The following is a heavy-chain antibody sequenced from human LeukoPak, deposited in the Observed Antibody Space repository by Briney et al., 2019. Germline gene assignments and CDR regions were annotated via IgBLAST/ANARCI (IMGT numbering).Heavy chain of an antibody. CDR2: IYTSGST. D-gene: IGHD3-22*01. V-gene: IGHV4-4*07. CDR3: ARVVGSYDSSGYYTYYYYYMDV. Sequence: SETLSLTCTVSGGSISSYYWSWIRQPAGKGLEWIGRIYTSGSTNYNPSLKSRVTISVDRSKNQFSLKLSSVTAADTAVYYCARVVGSYDSSGYYTYYYYYMDVWGKGTTVTVSS. J-gene: IGHJ6*03. CDR1: GGSISSYY.